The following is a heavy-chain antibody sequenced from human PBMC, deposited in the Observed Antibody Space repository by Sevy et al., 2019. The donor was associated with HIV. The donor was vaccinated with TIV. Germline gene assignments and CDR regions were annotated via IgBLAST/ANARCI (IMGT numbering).Heavy chain of an antibody. Sequence: ETLSLTCTVSGGSISSYYWSWIRQPPGKGLEWIGYIYYSGSTNYNPSLKSRVTISVDTSKNQFSLKLRFVTAADTAVYYCARHLSKGELLWFGEPSYGMDVWGQGTTVTVSS. CDR3: ARHLSKGELLWFGEPSYGMDV. V-gene: IGHV4-59*08. CDR1: GGSISSYY. J-gene: IGHJ6*02. CDR2: IYYSGST. D-gene: IGHD3-10*01.